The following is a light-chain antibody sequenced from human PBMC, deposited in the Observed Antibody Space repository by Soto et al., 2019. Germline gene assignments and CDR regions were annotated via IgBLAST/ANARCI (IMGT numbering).Light chain of an antibody. Sequence: QSALTQPASVSGSPGQSITISCTGTSSDVGAYNYVSWYQQHPGKAPKLMIYDVTDRTSGVSNRFSASKSGSTASLTISGLRAEDEADYYCSSFPSNGILVFGGGTKLTVL. CDR1: SSDVGAYNY. J-gene: IGLJ2*01. CDR2: DVT. CDR3: SSFPSNGILV. V-gene: IGLV2-14*03.